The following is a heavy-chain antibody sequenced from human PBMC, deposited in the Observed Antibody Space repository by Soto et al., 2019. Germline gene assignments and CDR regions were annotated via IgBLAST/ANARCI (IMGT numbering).Heavy chain of an antibody. D-gene: IGHD2-21*01. V-gene: IGHV3-23*01. CDR2: TSASGAVT. Sequence: DVQLLESGGDLVQPGGSLRLSCVASGFTFYSHAMSWVRQAPGKGLEWVSGTSASGAVTYYADSVKGRFTMSRDNAKNTLWLQMNSLRAEDTAVYYCIDGGAIGPPPLDPWGQGTLVIVSS. J-gene: IGHJ5*02. CDR3: IDGGAIGPPPLDP. CDR1: GFTFYSHA.